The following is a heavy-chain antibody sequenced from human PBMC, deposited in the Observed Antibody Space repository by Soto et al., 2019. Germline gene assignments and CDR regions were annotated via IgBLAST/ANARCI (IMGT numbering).Heavy chain of an antibody. CDR2: ISYDGSNK. Sequence: GGSLRLSCAASGFTFSSYAMHWVRQAPGKGLEWVAVISYDGSNKYYADSVKGRFAISRDNSKNTLYLQMNSLRAEDTAVYYCARRSEVIYAFDIWGQGTMVTVSS. V-gene: IGHV3-30*09. J-gene: IGHJ3*02. CDR1: GFTFSSYA. CDR3: ARRSEVIYAFDI. D-gene: IGHD3-16*02.